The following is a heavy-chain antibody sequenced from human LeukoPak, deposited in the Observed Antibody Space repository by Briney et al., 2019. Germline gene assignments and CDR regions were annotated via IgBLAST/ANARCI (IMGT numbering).Heavy chain of an antibody. D-gene: IGHD3-22*01. CDR2: IYPGDSDT. CDR3: ARLTMQIGRYNDTGAYYQYSYFAH. Sequence: GESLKISCKGSGYSFTSYWIGWVRQMPGKGPEWMGIIYPGDSDTKYSPSFQGQVTISADKSISTAFLQWSSLKASDTAMYYCARLTMQIGRYNDTGAYYQYSYFAHWGRGTLVTVSS. CDR1: GYSFTSYW. V-gene: IGHV5-51*01. J-gene: IGHJ2*01.